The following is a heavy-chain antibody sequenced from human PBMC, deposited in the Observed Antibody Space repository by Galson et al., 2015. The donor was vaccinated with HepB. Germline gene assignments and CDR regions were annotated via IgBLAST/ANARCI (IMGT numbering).Heavy chain of an antibody. CDR3: VREDYSSGKAPAFGC. D-gene: IGHD3-10*01. V-gene: IGHV3-30-3*01. J-gene: IGHJ4*02. CDR1: GFIFSKSV. CDR2: ISDDGTRE. Sequence: SLRLSCAASGFIFSKSVMHWVRQAPGKGLEWVAGISDDGTREHYADSVKGRFTISRDNPKNTMYLHMDSLRTEDTTIYFCVREDYSSGKAPAFGCWGQGTLVTVSS.